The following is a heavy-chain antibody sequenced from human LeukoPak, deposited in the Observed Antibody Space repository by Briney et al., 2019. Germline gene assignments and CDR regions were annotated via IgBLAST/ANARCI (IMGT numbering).Heavy chain of an antibody. V-gene: IGHV3-23*01. CDR2: ISGSGGST. CDR1: GFTFSSYA. D-gene: IGHD6-6*01. J-gene: IGHJ4*02. Sequence: GGSLRLSCAASGFTFSSYAMSWVRQAPWKGLEWVSAISGSGGSTYYADSVKGRFTISRDNSKNTLYLQMNSLRAEDTAVYYCAKGLREYSSSSTPFDYWGQGTLVTVSS. CDR3: AKGLREYSSSSTPFDY.